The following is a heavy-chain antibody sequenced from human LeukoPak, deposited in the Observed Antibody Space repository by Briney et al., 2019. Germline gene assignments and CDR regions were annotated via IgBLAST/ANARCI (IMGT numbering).Heavy chain of an antibody. CDR3: ARDMDTSGYTFDY. CDR1: GFTFSSYS. V-gene: IGHV3-48*02. D-gene: IGHD3-22*01. CDR2: ISGSSRVI. J-gene: IGHJ4*02. Sequence: GGSLRLSCAASGFTFSSYSMNWVRQAPGKGLEWISYISGSSRVIYYADSVKGRFTISRDNAKNSLYLQVNSLRDEDTAVYYCARDMDTSGYTFDYWGQGTLVTASS.